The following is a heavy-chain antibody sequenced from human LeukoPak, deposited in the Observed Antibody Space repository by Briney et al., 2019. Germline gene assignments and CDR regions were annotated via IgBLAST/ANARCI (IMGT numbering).Heavy chain of an antibody. V-gene: IGHV3-21*01. CDR2: ISSSSSFI. CDR3: ATRRD. CDR1: GFSSGSYA. J-gene: IGHJ4*02. Sequence: GGSLRLSCAASGFSSGSYAMSWVRQAPGKGLEWVSFISSSSSFIYYADSVKGRFTISRDNAKNSLYLQMNSLRADDTALYYCATRRDWGQGALVTVSS.